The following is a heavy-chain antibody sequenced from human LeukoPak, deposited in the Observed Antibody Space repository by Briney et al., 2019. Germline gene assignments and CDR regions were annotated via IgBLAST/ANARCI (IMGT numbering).Heavy chain of an antibody. CDR3: ARDYSLDY. CDR1: GGSISSYY. J-gene: IGHJ4*02. Sequence: ETLSLTCTVSGGSISSYYWSWIRQPPGKGLEWVSVIYSGGSTYYADSVKGRFTISRDNSKNTLYLQMNSLRAEDTAVYYCARDYSLDYWGQGTLVTVSS. CDR2: IYSGGST. V-gene: IGHV3-53*01. D-gene: IGHD2-15*01.